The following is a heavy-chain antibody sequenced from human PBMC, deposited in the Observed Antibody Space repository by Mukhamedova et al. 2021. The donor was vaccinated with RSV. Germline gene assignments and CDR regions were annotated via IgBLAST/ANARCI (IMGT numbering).Heavy chain of an antibody. J-gene: IGHJ4*02. D-gene: IGHD3-10*01. Sequence: TYYADSVKGQFTISRDNSENTLYLQMNSLRAEDTAVYYCVKDPVVSHSGSGIYYFDYWGQGTLVTVSS. CDR2: T. V-gene: IGHV3-23*01. CDR3: VKDPVVSHSGSGIYYFDY.